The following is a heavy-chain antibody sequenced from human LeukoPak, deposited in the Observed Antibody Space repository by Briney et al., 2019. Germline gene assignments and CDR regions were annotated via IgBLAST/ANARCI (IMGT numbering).Heavy chain of an antibody. V-gene: IGHV3-23*01. CDR2: ISGSGGST. J-gene: IGHJ4*02. Sequence: GGSLRLSCAASGFTFSSYAMGWVRQAPGKGLEWVSAISGSGGSTYYADSVKGRFTISRDNSKNTLYLQMNSLRAEDTAVYYCAKGDGYRGVGYWGQGTLVTVSS. CDR1: GFTFSSYA. D-gene: IGHD5-18*01. CDR3: AKGDGYRGVGY.